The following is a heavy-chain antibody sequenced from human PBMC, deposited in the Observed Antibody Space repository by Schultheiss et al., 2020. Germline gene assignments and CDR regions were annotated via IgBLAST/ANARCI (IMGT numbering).Heavy chain of an antibody. V-gene: IGHV1-8*01. CDR2: MNPNSGNT. CDR3: ARENRSTIFGVVVDVYFDY. J-gene: IGHJ4*02. CDR1: GSTFTSYD. Sequence: ASVKVSCKASGSTFTSYDINWVRQATGQGLEWMGWMNPNSGNTGYAQKFQGRVTMTRNTSISTAYMELSSLRSEDTAVYYCARENRSTIFGVVVDVYFDYWGQGTLVTLSS. D-gene: IGHD3-3*01.